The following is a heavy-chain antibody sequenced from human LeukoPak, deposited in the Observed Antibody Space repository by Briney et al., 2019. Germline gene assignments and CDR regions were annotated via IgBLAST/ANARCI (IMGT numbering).Heavy chain of an antibody. Sequence: PGGSLRLSCAASGFTFTTRGMHWVRQAPGKGPQWVAFAGNDGRIKYNENSVEGRFTISRDNSKNTLYLQMNSQRPEDTAVYYCVTTEGVTDKWLDPWGQGTQVTVSS. CDR1: GFTFTTRG. J-gene: IGHJ5*02. D-gene: IGHD4-11*01. CDR2: AGNDGRIK. V-gene: IGHV3-30*02. CDR3: VTTEGVTDKWLDP.